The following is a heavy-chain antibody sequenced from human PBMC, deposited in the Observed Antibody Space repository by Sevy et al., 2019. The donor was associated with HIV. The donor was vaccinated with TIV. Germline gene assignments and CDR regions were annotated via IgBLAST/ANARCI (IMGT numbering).Heavy chain of an antibody. CDR3: ARDDAILFYSNYSGGEFLYYYGMDV. D-gene: IGHD4-4*01. J-gene: IGHJ6*02. CDR1: GFTFSSYA. CDR2: ISGSGGST. Sequence: GESLKISCAASGFTFSSYAMSWVRQAPGKGLEWVSAISGSGGSTYYADSVKGRFTISRDNAKNSLYLQMNSLRAEDTAVYYCARDDAILFYSNYSGGEFLYYYGMDVWGQGTTVTVSS. V-gene: IGHV3-23*01.